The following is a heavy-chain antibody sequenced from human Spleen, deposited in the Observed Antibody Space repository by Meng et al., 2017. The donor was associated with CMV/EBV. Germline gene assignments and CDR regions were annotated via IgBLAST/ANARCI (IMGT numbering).Heavy chain of an antibody. CDR3: ARDPSHCSSTSCYGWFDP. D-gene: IGHD2-2*01. CDR1: TFTDYY. Sequence: TFTDYYIHWVRPAPGQGLEWMGWINPNSGGTNYAQKFQGRVTMTRDTSITTAYMQLSRLRSDDTAVYYCARDPSHCSSTSCYGWFDPWGQGTLVTVSS. V-gene: IGHV1-2*02. CDR2: INPNSGGT. J-gene: IGHJ5*02.